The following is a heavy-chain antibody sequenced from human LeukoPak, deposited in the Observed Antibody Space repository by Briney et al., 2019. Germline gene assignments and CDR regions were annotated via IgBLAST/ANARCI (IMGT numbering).Heavy chain of an antibody. Sequence: ASVKVSCKASGGTFSSYAISWVRRAPGQGLEWMGGIIPIFCTANYAQKFQGRVTITADESTSTAYMELSSLRSEDTAVYYCARSDRPALRYFDWLLFPFDYWGQGTLVTVSS. CDR2: IIPIFCTA. V-gene: IGHV1-69*13. CDR1: GGTFSSYA. J-gene: IGHJ4*02. CDR3: ARSDRPALRYFDWLLFPFDY. D-gene: IGHD3-9*01.